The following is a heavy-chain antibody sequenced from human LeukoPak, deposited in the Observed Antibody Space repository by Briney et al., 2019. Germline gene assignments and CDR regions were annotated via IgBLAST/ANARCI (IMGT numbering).Heavy chain of an antibody. Sequence: ASVKVSCKASGYTFTSYGISWVRQAPGQGLEWMGWISAYNGNTNYAQKLQGRVTMTTDTSTSTAYMELRSLRSDDTAVYYCARDLSGSSSYHHPFDYWGQGTLVTVSS. CDR3: ARDLSGSSSYHHPFDY. CDR2: ISAYNGNT. D-gene: IGHD2-15*01. CDR1: GYTFTSYG. J-gene: IGHJ4*02. V-gene: IGHV1-18*01.